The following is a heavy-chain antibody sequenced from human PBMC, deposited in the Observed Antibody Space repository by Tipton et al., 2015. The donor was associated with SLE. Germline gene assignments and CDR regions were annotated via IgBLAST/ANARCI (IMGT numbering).Heavy chain of an antibody. J-gene: IGHJ1*01. CDR3: VRSRGQH. CDR1: GGSISSYS. V-gene: IGHV4-59*08. Sequence: TLSLTCTVSGGSISSYSWSWIRQPPGKGLEWIGYIHYSGSTNYNPSLKSRVTISVDTSKNQFSLRLSSVTAADTAVYYCVRSRGQHWGQGTLVTVSS. CDR2: IHYSGST.